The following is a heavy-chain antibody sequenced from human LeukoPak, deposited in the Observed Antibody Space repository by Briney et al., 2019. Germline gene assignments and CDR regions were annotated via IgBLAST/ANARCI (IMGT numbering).Heavy chain of an antibody. Sequence: GGSLRLSCAASGFSFSRFAMTWIRQAPGKGLEWVSYISSSSSYTNYADSVKGRFTISRDNAKNSLYLQMNSLRAEDTAVYYCARVGDIVGADYYFDYWGQGTLVTVSS. D-gene: IGHD1-26*01. V-gene: IGHV3-11*05. CDR1: GFSFSRFA. CDR2: ISSSSSYT. CDR3: ARVGDIVGADYYFDY. J-gene: IGHJ4*02.